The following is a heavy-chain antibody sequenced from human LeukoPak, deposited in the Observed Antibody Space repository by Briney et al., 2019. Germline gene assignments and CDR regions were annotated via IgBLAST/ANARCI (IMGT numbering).Heavy chain of an antibody. D-gene: IGHD6-13*01. J-gene: IGHJ4*02. CDR1: GFTFSSYE. V-gene: IGHV3-48*03. Sequence: QTGGSLRLSCAAPGFTFSSYEMNWVRQAPGKGLEWVSYISSSGSTIYYADSVKGRFTISRDNSKNTLYLHMNSLRAEDTAVYYCAKDPTIAAAGTVDYWGQGTLVTVSS. CDR2: ISSSGSTI. CDR3: AKDPTIAAAGTVDY.